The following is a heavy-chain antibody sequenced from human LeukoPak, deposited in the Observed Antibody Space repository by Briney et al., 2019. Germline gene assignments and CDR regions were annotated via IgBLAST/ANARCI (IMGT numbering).Heavy chain of an antibody. CDR2: FYYGGGT. J-gene: IGHJ4*02. V-gene: IGHV4-39*07. CDR1: GASVSNARNY. Sequence: PSETLSLTCTVSGASVSNARNYWGWIRQPPGKGLEWIGSFYYGGGTYHNPSLRSRTIISSDTSKNQFSLRLNFVTAADTAVYYCGSSLSSSWYDFWGQGALVTVSS. D-gene: IGHD6-13*01. CDR3: GSSLSSSWYDF.